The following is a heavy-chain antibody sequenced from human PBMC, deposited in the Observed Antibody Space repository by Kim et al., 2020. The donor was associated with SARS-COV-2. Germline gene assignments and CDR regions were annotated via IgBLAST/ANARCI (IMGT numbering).Heavy chain of an antibody. J-gene: IGHJ6*02. D-gene: IGHD7-27*01. CDR3: ARDRHSANWYYGMDV. Sequence: GGSLRLSCAASGFTFSSYEMNWVRQAPGKGLEWGSYISSGGSTMYYADAVKGHFTISRDNAKNSLYLQMNSLIAEDKAVYYCARDRHSANWYYGMDVWGQGTTVTVSS. CDR2: ISSGGSTM. V-gene: IGHV3-48*03. CDR1: GFTFSSYE.